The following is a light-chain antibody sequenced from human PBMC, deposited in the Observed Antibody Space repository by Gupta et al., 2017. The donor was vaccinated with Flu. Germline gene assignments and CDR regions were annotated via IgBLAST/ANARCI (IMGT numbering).Light chain of an antibody. J-gene: IGLJ1*01. CDR1: SSDVGSYHY. CDR2: DVT. CDR3: CSYAGSLYV. Sequence: QSVTISCTGTSSDVGSYHYVSWYQHHPGKAPKLIIYDVTKRPSGVPDRFSGSKSGYTASLTISGLQADDEGDDYCCSYAGSLYVFGTGTEVSVL. V-gene: IGLV2-11*01.